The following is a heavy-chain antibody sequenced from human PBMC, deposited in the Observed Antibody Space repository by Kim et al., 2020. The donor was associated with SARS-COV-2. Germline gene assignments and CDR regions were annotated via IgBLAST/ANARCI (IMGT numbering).Heavy chain of an antibody. Sequence: SETLSLTCTVSSAFISGSYWSWIRQPAGEGLEWIGRISPSGSPNYNPSLKSRVTMSADMSKNQFSLKVNSVTAADTAVYYCARGGLSSAPYDFWGQGTLV. D-gene: IGHD6-19*01. CDR2: ISPSGSP. CDR1: SAFISGSY. V-gene: IGHV4-4*07. CDR3: ARGGLSSAPYDF. J-gene: IGHJ4*02.